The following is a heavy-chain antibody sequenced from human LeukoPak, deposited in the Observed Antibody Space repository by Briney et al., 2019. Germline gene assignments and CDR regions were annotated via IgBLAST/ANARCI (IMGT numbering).Heavy chain of an antibody. CDR2: ISWNSGNM. Sequence: GGSLRLSCAVSGFTVSNNYMSWVRQAPGKGLEWVSGISWNSGNMGYADSVKGRFTISRDNAKNSLYLQMNSLRAEDTAVYYCARESFAARWDWGQGTLVTVSS. CDR3: ARESFAARWD. J-gene: IGHJ4*02. V-gene: IGHV3-11*06. D-gene: IGHD6-6*01. CDR1: GFTVSNNY.